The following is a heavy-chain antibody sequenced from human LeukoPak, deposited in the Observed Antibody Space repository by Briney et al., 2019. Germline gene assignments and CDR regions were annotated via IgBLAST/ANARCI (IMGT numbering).Heavy chain of an antibody. D-gene: IGHD2-21*02. CDR1: GGSISSSSYY. V-gene: IGHV4-39*07. Sequence: SETLSLTCTVSGGSISSSSYYWGWIRQPPGKGLEWIGSIYYSGSTYYNPSLKSRVTISVDTSKNQFSLKLSSVTAADTAVYYCARLRFYCGGDCQDSWARLLHAPNYFDYWGQGTLVTVSS. J-gene: IGHJ4*02. CDR2: IYYSGST. CDR3: ARLRFYCGGDCQDSWARLLHAPNYFDY.